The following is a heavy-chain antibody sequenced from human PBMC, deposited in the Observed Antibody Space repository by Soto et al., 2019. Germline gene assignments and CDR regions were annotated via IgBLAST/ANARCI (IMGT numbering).Heavy chain of an antibody. CDR3: ARVPDFKRAMDV. J-gene: IGHJ6*02. D-gene: IGHD3-3*01. V-gene: IGHV4-30-2*01. CDR1: GGSISSVGDS. CDR2: IFHSGST. Sequence: SETLSLTCAVSGGSISSVGDSWSWSRQPPGKGLEWIGYIFHSGSTYYNPSLKSRVTISVDKSKNQFSLRLTSVTAADTAVYYCARVPDFKRAMDVWGQGTTVTVSS.